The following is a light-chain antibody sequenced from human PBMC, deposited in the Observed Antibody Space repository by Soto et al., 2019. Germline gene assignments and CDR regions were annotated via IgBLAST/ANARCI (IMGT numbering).Light chain of an antibody. Sequence: SYELTQPPSVSVAPGQTARITCGGNNIGSKNVHWYQQKPGQAPVLVVYDDNDRPSGIPERFSGSNSGNTATLTISRVEVGDEADYYCQVWDSSSDHVVFGVGTKLTVL. CDR1: NIGSKN. CDR3: QVWDSSSDHVV. CDR2: DDN. V-gene: IGLV3-21*02. J-gene: IGLJ2*01.